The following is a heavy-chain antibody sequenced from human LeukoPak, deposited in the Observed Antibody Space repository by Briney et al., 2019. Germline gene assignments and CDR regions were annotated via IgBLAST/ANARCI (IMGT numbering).Heavy chain of an antibody. Sequence: ASVKVSCKASGYTFTGYYMHWVRQAPGQGLEWMGWISPTSGGTNYAQKFQGRVTMTRDTSISTAYMELSRLRSDDTAVYYCARSRQDYYDSSGYYYGTFDYWGQGTLVTVSS. CDR2: ISPTSGGT. CDR1: GYTFTGYY. CDR3: ARSRQDYYDSSGYYYGTFDY. V-gene: IGHV1-2*02. D-gene: IGHD3-22*01. J-gene: IGHJ4*02.